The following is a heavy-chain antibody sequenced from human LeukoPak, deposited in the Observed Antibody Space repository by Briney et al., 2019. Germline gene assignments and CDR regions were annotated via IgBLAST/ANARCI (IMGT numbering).Heavy chain of an antibody. V-gene: IGHV4-59*08. CDR2: VYYSGRT. J-gene: IGHJ4*02. CDR1: GGSISSYY. Sequence: SETLSLTCTVSGGSISSYYWSWIRQPPGKGLEWIGYVYYSGRTNYNPSLKSRVTISVDTSKNQFSLKLSSVTAADTAVYFCARQRSSTWSLGYWGQGTLVTVSS. CDR3: ARQRSSTWSLGY. D-gene: IGHD6-13*01.